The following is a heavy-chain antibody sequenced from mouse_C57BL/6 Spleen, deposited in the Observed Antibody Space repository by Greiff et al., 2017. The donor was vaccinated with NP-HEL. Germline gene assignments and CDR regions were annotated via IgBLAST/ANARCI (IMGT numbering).Heavy chain of an antibody. J-gene: IGHJ2*01. Sequence: QVQLQQPGAELVKPGASVKLSCKASGYTFTSYWMHWVKQRPGQGLEWIGMIHPNSGSTNYNEKFKSKATLTVDKSSSTAYMQLSSLTSEDSAVYYCARRGGSSYLYFDYWGQGTTLTVSS. D-gene: IGHD1-1*01. V-gene: IGHV1-64*01. CDR1: GYTFTSYW. CDR3: ARRGGSSYLYFDY. CDR2: IHPNSGST.